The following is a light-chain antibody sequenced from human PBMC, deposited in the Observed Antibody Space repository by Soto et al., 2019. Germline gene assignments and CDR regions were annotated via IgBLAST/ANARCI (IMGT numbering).Light chain of an antibody. CDR2: GAS. J-gene: IGKJ1*01. V-gene: IGKV3-15*01. CDR1: QSVSSN. CDR3: QQYNNWPPWT. Sequence: EIVMTQSPATLSVSPGERATVSCRASQSVSSNLAWYQQKPGQAPRLLIYGASTRANGIPARFSGSGSGTEFTLTISSLQSEDFAFYYCQQYNNWPPWTFGQGTKVDI.